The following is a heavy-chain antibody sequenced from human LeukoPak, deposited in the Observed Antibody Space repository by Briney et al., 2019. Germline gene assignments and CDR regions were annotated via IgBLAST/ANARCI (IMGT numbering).Heavy chain of an antibody. D-gene: IGHD4-23*01. J-gene: IGHJ3*02. CDR1: GYTFSNYA. Sequence: ASVKVSCKASGYTFSNYAVHWVRQAPGQRLEWMGRISAGDGDTNYSQKFQGRVTIARDTSASTAHMELSSLRSEDTALYYCARESYGGYQFDIWGQGTVVTVSS. CDR3: ARESYGGYQFDI. V-gene: IGHV1-3*01. CDR2: ISAGDGDT.